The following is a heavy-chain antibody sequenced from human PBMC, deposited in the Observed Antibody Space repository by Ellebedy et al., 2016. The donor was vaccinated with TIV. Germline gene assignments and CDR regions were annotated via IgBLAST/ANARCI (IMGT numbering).Heavy chain of an antibody. D-gene: IGHD3-22*01. CDR1: GFTFSSYG. CDR3: ATHWEDYYDSSGYYLDAFDI. CDR2: IWYDGSNK. Sequence: GESLKISCAASGFTFSSYGMHWVRQAPGKGLEWVAVIWYDGSNKYYADSVKGRFTISRDNSKNTLYLQMNSLRAEDTAVYYCATHWEDYYDSSGYYLDAFDIWGQGTMVTVSS. J-gene: IGHJ3*02. V-gene: IGHV3-33*01.